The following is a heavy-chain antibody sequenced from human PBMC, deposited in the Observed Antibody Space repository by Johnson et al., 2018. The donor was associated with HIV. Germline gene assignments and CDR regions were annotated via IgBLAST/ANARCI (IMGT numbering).Heavy chain of an antibody. CDR2: INWNGGST. CDR3: ARYTTTQYLRLIGDFGSFDI. D-gene: IGHD7-27*01. CDR1: GFTFDDYV. Sequence: EQLVESGGGVVRPGGSLRLSCAASGFTFDDYVVSWVRHAPGKGLAWVSSINWNGGSTTSADSVRGRFSISRDNAKNSLVLQMNSLRAEDTALYYCARYTTTQYLRLIGDFGSFDIWGQGTM. V-gene: IGHV3-20*04. J-gene: IGHJ3*02.